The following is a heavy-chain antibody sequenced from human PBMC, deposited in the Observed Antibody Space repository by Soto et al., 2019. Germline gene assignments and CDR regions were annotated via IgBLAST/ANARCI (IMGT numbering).Heavy chain of an antibody. CDR1: GFTFSSYA. J-gene: IGHJ4*02. D-gene: IGHD2-2*01. CDR2: ISGSGGST. Sequence: EVQLLESGGGLVQPGGSLRLSCAASGFTFSSYAMSWVRQAPGKGLEWVSAISGSGGSTYYADSVKGRFTISRDNSKNTLYLQMNSLRAEDTAVYYCAKDFVRPIVVVPAALDYWGQGTLVTVSS. CDR3: AKDFVRPIVVVPAALDY. V-gene: IGHV3-23*01.